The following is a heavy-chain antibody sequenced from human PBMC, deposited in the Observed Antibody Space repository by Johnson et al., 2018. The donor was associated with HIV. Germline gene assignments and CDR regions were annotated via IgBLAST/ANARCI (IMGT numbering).Heavy chain of an antibody. CDR1: GFSFSTYA. V-gene: IGHV3-64*01. Sequence: VQLVESGGGVVQPGGSLRLSCAASGFSFSTYAMNWVRQAPGKGLEYVSSISSNGDTTYYANSLKGRFTISRDNSKNTLYLQMGSLKIEDMAVYYGARCRDGDHCPLAPDIKSPGAHSSPRAFDIWGQGTMVTVSS. J-gene: IGHJ3*02. CDR2: ISSNGDTT. CDR3: ARCRDGDHCPLAPDIKSPGAHSSPRAFDI. D-gene: IGHD4-17*01.